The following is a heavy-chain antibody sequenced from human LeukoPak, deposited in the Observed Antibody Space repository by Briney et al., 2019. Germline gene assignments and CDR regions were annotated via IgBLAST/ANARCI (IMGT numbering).Heavy chain of an antibody. CDR3: ASTPNGVAAIYFDY. V-gene: IGHV3-30*04. Sequence: GGSLRLSCAASGFIFSDYAMHWVRQAPGKGLEWVAVISYDGSNKYYADSVKGRFTISRDNAKNTLYLQMNSLRAGDTAVYYCASTPNGVAAIYFDYWGQGTLVTVSS. D-gene: IGHD2-15*01. CDR1: GFIFSDYA. J-gene: IGHJ4*02. CDR2: ISYDGSNK.